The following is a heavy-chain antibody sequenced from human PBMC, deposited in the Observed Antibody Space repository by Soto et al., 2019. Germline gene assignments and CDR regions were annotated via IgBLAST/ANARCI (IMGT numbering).Heavy chain of an antibody. CDR3: ARRWGYDAFDF. J-gene: IGHJ3*01. Sequence: QVQLVESGGGVVQPGRSLRLSCAVSGFTFSTYGMHWVRQAPGKGLEWVAVIWYDGSNKYYADSVKGRFTISRDNSKNTLYRQMNSLRAEDTAVYYCARRWGYDAFDFWGQGTMVTVSS. CDR2: IWYDGSNK. D-gene: IGHD3-16*01. V-gene: IGHV3-33*01. CDR1: GFTFSTYG.